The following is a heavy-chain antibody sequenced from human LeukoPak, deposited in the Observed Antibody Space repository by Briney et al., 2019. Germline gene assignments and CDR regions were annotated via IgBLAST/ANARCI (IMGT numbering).Heavy chain of an antibody. CDR3: ARGRGVQDY. CDR1: GGSFSGYY. CDR2: INHSGST. D-gene: IGHD3-10*01. Sequence: SETLSLTCAVYGGSFSGYYWSWIRQPPGKGLEWIGEINHSGSTNYNPSLKSRVTISVDTSKNQSSLKLSSVTATDTAVYYCARGRGVQDYWGQGTLVTVSS. V-gene: IGHV4-34*01. J-gene: IGHJ4*02.